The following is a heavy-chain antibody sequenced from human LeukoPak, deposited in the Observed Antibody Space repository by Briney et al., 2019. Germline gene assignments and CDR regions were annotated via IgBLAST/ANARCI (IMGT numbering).Heavy chain of an antibody. CDR3: ARGAYSYVGYFDY. Sequence: PSETLSLTCTVSGYSINGGYYWGWIRQPPGKGLEWIGIIYHSGTTYSNPSLKSRVTISVDTSKNQLSLKLTSVTAEDTAVYYCARGAYSYVGYFDYWGQGTLVTVSS. V-gene: IGHV4-38-2*02. CDR2: IYHSGTT. J-gene: IGHJ4*02. D-gene: IGHD5-18*01. CDR1: GYSINGGYY.